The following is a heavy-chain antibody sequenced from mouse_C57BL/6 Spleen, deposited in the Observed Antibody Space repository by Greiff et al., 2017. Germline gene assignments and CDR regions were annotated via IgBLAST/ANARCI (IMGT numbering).Heavy chain of an antibody. Sequence: EVKLVESGGGLVQPGGSLSLSCAASGFTFTDYYMSWVRQPPGKALEWLGFIRNKANGYTTEYSASVKGRFTISRDNSQSILYLQMNALRAEDSATYYCARSYYEYDEGYAMDYWGQGTSVTVSS. V-gene: IGHV7-3*01. CDR3: ARSYYEYDEGYAMDY. D-gene: IGHD2-4*01. CDR1: GFTFTDYY. CDR2: IRNKANGYTT. J-gene: IGHJ4*01.